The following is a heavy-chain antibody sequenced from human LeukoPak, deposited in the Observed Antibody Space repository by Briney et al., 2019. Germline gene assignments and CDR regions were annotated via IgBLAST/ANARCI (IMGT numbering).Heavy chain of an antibody. D-gene: IGHD3-3*01. CDR1: GFTFSSYT. J-gene: IGHJ6*03. V-gene: IGHV3-48*01. CDR3: AKDRGYYDFWSGYSPMDV. CDR2: IGTSSTTI. Sequence: GGSLRLSCAASGFTFSSYTMNWVRQPPGKGLEWVSNIGTSSTTIYYADSVKGRFTISRDNSKNTLYLQMNSLRAEDTAVYYCAKDRGYYDFWSGYSPMDVWGKGTTVTVSS.